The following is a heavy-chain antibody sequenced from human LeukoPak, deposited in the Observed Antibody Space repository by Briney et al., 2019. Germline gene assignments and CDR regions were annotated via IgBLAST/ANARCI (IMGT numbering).Heavy chain of an antibody. CDR2: IIPIFGTA. J-gene: IGHJ4*02. D-gene: IGHD5-24*01. Sequence: GSSVTVSCKASGGTFISYAISWVRQAPGQGLEWMGGIIPIFGTANYAQKFQGRVTITADESTSTAYMELSSLRSEDTAVYYCARDGPIRDGYNFLDYWGQGTLVTVSS. V-gene: IGHV1-69*01. CDR3: ARDGPIRDGYNFLDY. CDR1: GGTFISYA.